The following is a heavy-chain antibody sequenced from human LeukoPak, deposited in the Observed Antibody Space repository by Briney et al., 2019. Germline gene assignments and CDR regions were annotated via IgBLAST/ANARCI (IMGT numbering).Heavy chain of an antibody. CDR2: IYTSGST. Sequence: SETLSLTCNVSGGSISSGSYYWSWIRQPAGKGLEWIGRIYTSGSTNYNPSLKSRVTISVDTSKNQFSLKLSSVTAADTAVYYCAIQGGCSSTSCYNGGFWFDPWGQGTLVTVSS. J-gene: IGHJ5*02. CDR3: AIQGGCSSTSCYNGGFWFDP. V-gene: IGHV4-61*02. D-gene: IGHD2-2*02. CDR1: GGSISSGSYY.